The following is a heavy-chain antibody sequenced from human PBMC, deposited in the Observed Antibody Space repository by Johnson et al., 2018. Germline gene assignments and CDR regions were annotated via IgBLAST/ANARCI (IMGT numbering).Heavy chain of an antibody. V-gene: IGHV4-59*01. CDR2: VHYSGSS. CDR3: ARGAGYPSEYFQH. Sequence: VQLQESGPGLLKPTETLSLTCTVSGGSINSYYWSWIRQSPGKGLEWIGYVHYSGSSNYNPSLKSRVPISVGTSKDQFSLKVDSVTAADTAVYYCARGAGYPSEYFQHWGQGTLVTVSS. J-gene: IGHJ1*01. D-gene: IGHD3-16*02. CDR1: GGSINSYY.